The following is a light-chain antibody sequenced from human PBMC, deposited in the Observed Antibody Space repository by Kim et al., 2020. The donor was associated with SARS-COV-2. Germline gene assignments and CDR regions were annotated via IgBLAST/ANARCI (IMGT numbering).Light chain of an antibody. CDR1: GGSIADNY. V-gene: IGLV6-57*03. CDR2: EDD. J-gene: IGLJ2*01. CDR3: QSYNRDNVL. Sequence: GKPVPSPRTRSGGSIADNYVHGYQQRPGGVPTAVIYEDDQRPSGVSDRFSGSIDNSSNSASLTISGLRTEDEADYYCQSYNRDNVLFGGGTQLTVL.